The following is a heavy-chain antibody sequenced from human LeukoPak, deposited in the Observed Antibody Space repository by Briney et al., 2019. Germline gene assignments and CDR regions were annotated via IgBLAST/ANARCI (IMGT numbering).Heavy chain of an antibody. Sequence: PSETPSLTCAVYGGSFSGYYWSWIRQPPGKGLEWIGEINHSGSTNYNPSLKSRVTISVDTSKNQFSLKLTSVTAADTALYYCAREGNGDPRFFDYWGQGTLVTVSS. J-gene: IGHJ4*02. V-gene: IGHV4-34*01. D-gene: IGHD2-8*01. CDR3: AREGNGDPRFFDY. CDR1: GGSFSGYY. CDR2: INHSGST.